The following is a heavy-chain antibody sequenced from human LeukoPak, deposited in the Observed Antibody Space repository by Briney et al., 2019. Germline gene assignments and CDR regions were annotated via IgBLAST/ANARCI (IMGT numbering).Heavy chain of an antibody. V-gene: IGHV3-74*01. CDR3: ARFLAAGTGNY. D-gene: IGHD6-13*01. CDR1: GFTFSSYW. J-gene: IGHJ4*02. Sequence: GGSLRLSCAASGFTFSSYWMHWVRQAPGKGLMWVSRINSDGSSTSYADSVKGRFTISRDNAKNTLYLQMNSLRAEDTAVYYCARFLAAGTGNYWGQGTLVTVSS. CDR2: INSDGSST.